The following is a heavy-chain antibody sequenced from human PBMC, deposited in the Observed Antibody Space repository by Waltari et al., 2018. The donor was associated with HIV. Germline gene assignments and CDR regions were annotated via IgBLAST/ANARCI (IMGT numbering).Heavy chain of an antibody. CDR1: GGSISTSPYY. CDR2: IYYTGST. D-gene: IGHD2-15*01. V-gene: IGHV4-39*01. J-gene: IGHJ5*02. Sequence: QLQLQESGPGLVKPSETLSLTCTVPGGSISTSPYYWGWVRQPPGKGLEWIGTIYYTGSTYYNPSLKSRITISVDTSKNQFSLKLTSVTAADTAVYYCARPYCSGGSCYGRCDPWGQGTLVTVSS. CDR3: ARPYCSGGSCYGRCDP.